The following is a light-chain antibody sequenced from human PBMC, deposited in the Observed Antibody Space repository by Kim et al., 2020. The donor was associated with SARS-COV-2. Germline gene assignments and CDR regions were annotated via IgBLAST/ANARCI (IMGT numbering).Light chain of an antibody. CDR2: GAS. V-gene: IGKV3-15*01. CDR3: QQYNNWPLT. CDR1: QSVSSN. Sequence: EIVMTHSPATLSMSPGESATLSCRASQSVSSNLAWYQHKPGQAPRLLIYGASTRATGIPVRFSGSGSGTEFTLTISSLQAEDFAIYYCQQYNNWPLTFGGGTKVDIK. J-gene: IGKJ4*01.